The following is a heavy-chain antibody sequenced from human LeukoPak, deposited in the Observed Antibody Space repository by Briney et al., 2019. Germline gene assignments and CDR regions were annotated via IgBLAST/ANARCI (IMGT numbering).Heavy chain of an antibody. J-gene: IGHJ6*03. Sequence: ADTLALTCAVYGGSFSGYCWCWIRQPPGKGLDCHGEINHRGSTNYNPSIKSRVSISLDTSKNQFSLKLSSVTAADTAVYYCARGIAARRNYYYYMDVWGKGTTVTVSS. D-gene: IGHD6-6*01. CDR1: GGSFSGYC. V-gene: IGHV4-34*01. CDR3: ARGIAARRNYYYYMDV. CDR2: INHRGST.